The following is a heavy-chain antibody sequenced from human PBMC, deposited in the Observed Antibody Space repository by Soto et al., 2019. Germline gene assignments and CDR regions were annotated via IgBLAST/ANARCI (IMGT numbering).Heavy chain of an antibody. CDR1: VGTFTTYD. D-gene: IGHD6-19*01. V-gene: IGHV1-69*01. J-gene: IGHJ4*02. Sequence: QVQLVQSGAEVRKPGSSVKVSCKASVGTFTTYDISWVRQAPGQGLEWMGGIIPLFDATKYAQKFQGRVTITADQSTGTAYMELSSLRSEDTAMYYCARDRSSSWYNGTFYFDSWVQGTLVTVSS. CDR2: IIPLFDAT. CDR3: ARDRSSSWYNGTFYFDS.